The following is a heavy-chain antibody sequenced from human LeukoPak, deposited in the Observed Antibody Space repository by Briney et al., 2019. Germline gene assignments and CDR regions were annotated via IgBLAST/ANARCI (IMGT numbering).Heavy chain of an antibody. V-gene: IGHV5-51*01. CDR1: GYSFTSYW. Sequence: GESLKISCKGSGYSFTSYWIGWVRQMPGKGLEWMGIIYPGDSDTRYSPSFQGQVTISADKSISTAYLQWSSLKATDTAMYYCPRRVKFSARLDYDYHYMDVWGKGTTVTVSS. D-gene: IGHD3-3*01. CDR3: PRRVKFSARLDYDYHYMDV. CDR2: IYPGDSDT. J-gene: IGHJ6*03.